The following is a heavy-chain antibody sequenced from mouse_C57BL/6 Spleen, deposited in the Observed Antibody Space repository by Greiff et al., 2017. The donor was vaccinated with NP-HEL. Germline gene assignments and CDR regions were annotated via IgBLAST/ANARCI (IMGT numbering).Heavy chain of an antibody. V-gene: IGHV1-82*01. Sequence: VQLQQSGPELVKPGASVKLSCKASGYAFSSSWMNWVKQRPGKGLEWIGRIYPGDGDTTYNGKFTGKATLTAAKSSSTAYMQLSSLKSQGAAVCFCAREGRLSVWFAYWGQGTLVTVSA. CDR1: GYAFSSSW. J-gene: IGHJ3*01. CDR3: AREGRLSVWFAY. CDR2: IYPGDGDT.